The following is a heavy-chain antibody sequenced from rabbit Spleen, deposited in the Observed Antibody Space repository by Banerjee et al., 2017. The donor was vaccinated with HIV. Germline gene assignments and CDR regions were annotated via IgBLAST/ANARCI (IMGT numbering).Heavy chain of an antibody. Sequence: QEQLVESGGGLVKPEGSLKLSCTASGFPFSNKAVMCWVRQAPGKGLEWIACIDTGSSGFTYFATWAKGRFTCSKTSSTTVTLQVTRLTAADTATYFCARDTSSSFSSYGMDLWGPGTLVTVS. CDR2: IDTGSSGFT. J-gene: IGHJ6*01. D-gene: IGHD1-1*01. CDR1: GFPFSNKAV. CDR3: ARDTSSSFSSYGMDL. V-gene: IGHV1S45*01.